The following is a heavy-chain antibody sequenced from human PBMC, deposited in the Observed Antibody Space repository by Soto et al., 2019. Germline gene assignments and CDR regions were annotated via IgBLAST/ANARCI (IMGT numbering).Heavy chain of an antibody. J-gene: IGHJ6*02. D-gene: IGHD4-17*01. CDR2: IYYSGST. CDR3: ARAHYGDYGYGMDV. Sequence: SETLSLTCTVSGGPISSYYWSWIRQPPGKGLEWIGYIYYSGSTNYNPSLKSRVTISVDTSKNQFSLKLGSVTAADTAVYYCARAHYGDYGYGMDVWGQGTTVTVSS. V-gene: IGHV4-59*12. CDR1: GGPISSYY.